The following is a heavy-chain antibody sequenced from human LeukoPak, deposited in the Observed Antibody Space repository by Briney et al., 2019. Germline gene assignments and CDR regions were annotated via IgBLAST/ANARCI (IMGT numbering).Heavy chain of an antibody. CDR3: AREAETTYYYDSGGYPFLDY. J-gene: IGHJ4*02. D-gene: IGHD3-22*01. V-gene: IGHV3-53*01. CDR1: GFTVSSNY. Sequence: GGSLRLSCAASGFTVSSNYMSWVRQAPGKGLEWVSVIYSGGSTYYADSVKGRFTISRDNAKNCLYLQMNSLRAEDTALYHCAREAETTYYYDSGGYPFLDYWGQGTLVTVSS. CDR2: IYSGGST.